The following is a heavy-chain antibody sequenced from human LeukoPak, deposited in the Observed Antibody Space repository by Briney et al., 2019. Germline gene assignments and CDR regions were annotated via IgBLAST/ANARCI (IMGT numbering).Heavy chain of an antibody. V-gene: IGHV4-30-2*01. Sequence: PSETLSLTCTVSGGSISSGGYYWSWIRQPPGKGLEWIGYIYHSGSTYYNPSLKSRVTISVDRSKNQFSLKLSSVTAADTAVYYCARAPRDGSYWKTHGYYYYYMDVWGKGTTVTVSS. J-gene: IGHJ6*03. CDR1: GGSISSGGYY. D-gene: IGHD1-26*01. CDR3: ARAPRDGSYWKTHGYYYYYMDV. CDR2: IYHSGST.